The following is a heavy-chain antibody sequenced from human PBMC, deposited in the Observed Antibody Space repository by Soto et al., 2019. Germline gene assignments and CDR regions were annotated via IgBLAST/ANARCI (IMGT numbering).Heavy chain of an antibody. J-gene: IGHJ6*02. CDR2: IIPIFGTA. V-gene: IGHV1-69*01. CDR3: ARGYDFWSGYYTVTTYYYYYGMDV. D-gene: IGHD3-3*01. CDR1: GGTFSSYA. Sequence: QVQLVQSGAEVKKPGSSVKVSCKASGGTFSSYAISWVRQAPGQGLEWMGGIIPIFGTANYAQKFQGRVTITAEESTSTAYMELSSLRSEDTAVYYCARGYDFWSGYYTVTTYYYYYGMDVWGQGTTVTVSS.